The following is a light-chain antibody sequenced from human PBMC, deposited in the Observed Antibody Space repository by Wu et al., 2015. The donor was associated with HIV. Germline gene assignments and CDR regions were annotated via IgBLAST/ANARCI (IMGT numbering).Light chain of an antibody. CDR1: QNIDKW. CDR2: KAS. V-gene: IGKV1-5*03. Sequence: DIQMTQSPSTLSASVGDRVTITCRASQNIDKWLAWYQQKPGKAPNLLIYKASSLESGVPPRFSGSGSGTEFTLTISSLQPDDFATYYCQKYNTAPWTFGQGTKVEMK. J-gene: IGKJ1*01. CDR3: QKYNTAPWT.